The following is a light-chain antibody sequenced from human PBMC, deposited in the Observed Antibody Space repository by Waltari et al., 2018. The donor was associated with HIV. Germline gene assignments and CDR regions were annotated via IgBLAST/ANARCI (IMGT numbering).Light chain of an antibody. CDR2: DVN. CDR3: CSYAGGTRV. CDR1: NSNIGGYNY. V-gene: IGLV2-23*02. J-gene: IGLJ3*02. Sequence: QSALTQPASVSGSAGQAITISCTGTNSNIGGYNYVSWYQQHPGKAPKVIIYDVNKRPSGVSTRFSVFKSGNTASLTISGLQAEDEADYYCCSYAGGTRVFGGGTKLTVL.